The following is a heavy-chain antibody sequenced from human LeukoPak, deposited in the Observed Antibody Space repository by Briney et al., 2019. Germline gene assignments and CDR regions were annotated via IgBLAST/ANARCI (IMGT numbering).Heavy chain of an antibody. CDR2: ISWNSGSI. CDR3: AKDMGSGWYGTCNWFDP. CDR1: GFTFDVYA. V-gene: IGHV3-9*01. Sequence: GRSLRLSCAASGFTFDVYAMHWVRQAPGEGLEWVSGISWNSGSIGYADSVKGRFTISRDNAKNSLYLQMNRLRAEDTALYYCAKDMGSGWYGTCNWFDPWGQGTLVTVSS. D-gene: IGHD6-19*01. J-gene: IGHJ5*02.